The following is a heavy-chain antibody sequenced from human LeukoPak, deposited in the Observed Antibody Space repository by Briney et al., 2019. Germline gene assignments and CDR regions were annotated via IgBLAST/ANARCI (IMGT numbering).Heavy chain of an antibody. CDR2: IYYSGNT. D-gene: IGHD3-3*01. V-gene: IGHV4-39*01. CDR1: GGSINSYY. CDR3: ARQTGAGLFILP. J-gene: IGHJ4*02. Sequence: PSETLSLTCTVAGGSINSYYWGWIRRPPGKGLEWVGSIYYSGNTYYNPSLKSRVTISVDTSKNQFSLILTSVTAADTAVYYCARQTGAGLFILPGGQGTLVTVSS.